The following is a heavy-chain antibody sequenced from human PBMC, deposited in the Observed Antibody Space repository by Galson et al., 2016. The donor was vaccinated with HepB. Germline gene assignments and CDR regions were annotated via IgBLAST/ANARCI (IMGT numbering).Heavy chain of an antibody. CDR1: GVSVTSYY. CDR2: MYYSGIT. CDR3: ARQQVGNNWFDL. D-gene: IGHD6-6*01. J-gene: IGHJ5*02. Sequence: SETLSLTCTVSGVSVTSYYWTWIRQPPGKGLQWIGCMYYSGITSYNPSLKSRVTMSADTSKNQFSLKVSSVTAADTAIYYCARQQVGNNWFDLWGQGTLVTVSS. V-gene: IGHV4-59*02.